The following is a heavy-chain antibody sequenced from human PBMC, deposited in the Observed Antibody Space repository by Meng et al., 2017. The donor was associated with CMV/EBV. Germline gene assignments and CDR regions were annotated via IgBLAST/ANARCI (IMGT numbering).Heavy chain of an antibody. CDR1: GYTFTSYD. D-gene: IGHD6-13*01. V-gene: IGHV1-46*01. J-gene: IGHJ4*02. CDR2: INPSGGST. Sequence: QGQMVQSGAEVKQPGASVKVSCKAAGYTFTSYDMHWVRPAPGQGLEWMGIINPSGGSTSYAQKFQGRVTMTRDTSTSTVYMELSSLRSEDTAVYYCALAEYSSSLFDYWGQGTLVTVSS. CDR3: ALAEYSSSLFDY.